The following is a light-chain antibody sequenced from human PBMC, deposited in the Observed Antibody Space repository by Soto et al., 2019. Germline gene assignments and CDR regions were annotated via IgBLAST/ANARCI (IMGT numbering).Light chain of an antibody. Sequence: QSVLTQPASVSGSPGQSITISCTGTSSDVGGYNYVSWYQQHPGKAPKLMIYEVSNRPSGVSNRFSGSKSDNTASLTSSGLQAEDEADYYCSSYTSSSTPFVFGTGTKLTVL. CDR1: SSDVGGYNY. CDR2: EVS. J-gene: IGLJ1*01. CDR3: SSYTSSSTPFV. V-gene: IGLV2-14*01.